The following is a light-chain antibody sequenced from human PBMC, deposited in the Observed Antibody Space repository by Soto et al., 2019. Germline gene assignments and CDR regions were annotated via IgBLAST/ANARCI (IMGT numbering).Light chain of an antibody. CDR3: QQRSNWPLT. CDR1: QSVSSY. Sequence: EIVLTQSPATLSLSPGERATLSCRASQSVSSYLAWYQQKPGQAPRLLIYDTSTRATGIPARFRGSGSGTDFTLTISSLDPEDFAVYYCQQRSNWPLTFGGGTEVEIK. CDR2: DTS. V-gene: IGKV3-11*01. J-gene: IGKJ4*01.